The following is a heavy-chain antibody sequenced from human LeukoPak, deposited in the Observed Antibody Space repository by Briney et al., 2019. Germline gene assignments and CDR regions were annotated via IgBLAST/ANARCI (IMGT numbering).Heavy chain of an antibody. CDR2: INPNSGGT. CDR3: ARDQYYDSKGWFDP. V-gene: IGHV1-2*02. J-gene: IGHJ5*02. CDR1: GYTFSDYY. D-gene: IGHD3-22*01. Sequence: ASVKVSCKASGYTFSDYYIHWVRQAPGQGLEWMGWINPNSGGTNYAQNFQGRVTMTRDTSIITAYMELSSLRSDDTAVYYCARDQYYDSKGWFDPWGQGTLVTVSS.